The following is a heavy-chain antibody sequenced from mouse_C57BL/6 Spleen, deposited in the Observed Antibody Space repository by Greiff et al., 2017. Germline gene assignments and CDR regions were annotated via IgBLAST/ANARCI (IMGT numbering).Heavy chain of an antibody. Sequence: EVKVVESGGGLVQPGGSLKLSCAASGFTFSDYGMAWVRQAPRKGPEWVAFISNLAYSTYYADTVTGRVTISRENAKNTMYLEMSSLRSEDTTMYYCAREGYDYDRGGSYAMDYWGQGTSVTVSS. J-gene: IGHJ4*01. CDR1: GFTFSDYG. D-gene: IGHD2-4*01. CDR3: AREGYDYDRGGSYAMDY. V-gene: IGHV5-15*01. CDR2: ISNLAYST.